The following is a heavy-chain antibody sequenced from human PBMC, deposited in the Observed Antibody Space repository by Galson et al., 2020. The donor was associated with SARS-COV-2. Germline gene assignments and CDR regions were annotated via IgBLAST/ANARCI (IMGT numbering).Heavy chain of an antibody. CDR2: IYWDNDK. V-gene: IGHV2-5*02. CDR3: ALRRGALGGPYFDY. Sequence: SGPTLVKPTQTLTLTCTFSGFSLSTSGVGVGWIRQPPGKALEWLALIYWDNDKRYSPSLKSRLTITKDTSKNQVVLTMTNMDPVDTATYYCALRRGALGGPYFDYWGQGTLVTVSS. J-gene: IGHJ4*02. CDR1: GFSLSTSGVG. D-gene: IGHD3-10*01.